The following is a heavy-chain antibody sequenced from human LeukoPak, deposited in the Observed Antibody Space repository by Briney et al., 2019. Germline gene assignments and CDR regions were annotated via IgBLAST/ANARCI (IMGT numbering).Heavy chain of an antibody. D-gene: IGHD2-2*01. CDR2: IKQDGGEK. J-gene: IGHJ4*02. Sequence: PGGSLRLSCAASGFTFSSYWMSWVRQAPGKGLEWVANIKQDGGEKYYVDSVKGRFTISRDNAKNSLYLQMNSLRAEDTAVYYCARDLGCSSTSCYDQYFDYWGQGTLVTVSS. CDR1: GFTFSSYW. CDR3: ARDLGCSSTSCYDQYFDY. V-gene: IGHV3-7*01.